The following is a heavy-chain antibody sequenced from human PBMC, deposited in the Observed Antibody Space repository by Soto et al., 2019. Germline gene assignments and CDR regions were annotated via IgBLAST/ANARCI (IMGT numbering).Heavy chain of an antibody. D-gene: IGHD4-17*01. CDR2: ISFSGDT. CDR1: GGSMTTDGSY. V-gene: IGHV4-30-4*01. CDR3: ARDPNEENGDYVWYFDL. J-gene: IGHJ2*01. Sequence: QVRLQESGPGLVKPSQTLSLTCTVSGGSMTTDGSYWTWIRQPPGKALEWIGHISFSGDTYYNPSLKSRLTMSVDTSKNQFSLNLNSVTAADTAAYYCARDPNEENGDYVWYFDLWGRGTLVTVSS.